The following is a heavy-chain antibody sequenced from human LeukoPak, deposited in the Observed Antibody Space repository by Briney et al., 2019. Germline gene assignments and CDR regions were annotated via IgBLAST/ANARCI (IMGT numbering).Heavy chain of an antibody. CDR1: GGSFSGYY. Sequence: SETLSLTCAVYGGSFSGYYWSWIRQPPGKGLEWIGEINHSGSTNYNPSLKSRVTISVDTSKNQFSLKLSSMTAADTAVYYCARDLCLTGRPCGMDVWGQGTTVTVSS. CDR2: INHSGST. D-gene: IGHD3-9*01. V-gene: IGHV4-34*01. CDR3: ARDLCLTGRPCGMDV. J-gene: IGHJ6*02.